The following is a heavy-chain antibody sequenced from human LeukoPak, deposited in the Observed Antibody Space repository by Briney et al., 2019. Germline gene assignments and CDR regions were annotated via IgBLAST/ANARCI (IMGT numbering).Heavy chain of an antibody. D-gene: IGHD3-9*01. V-gene: IGHV1-3*01. J-gene: IGHJ5*02. CDR1: GYTFSSYA. CDR3: ARSYYDILTGSVRNWSDP. Sequence: ASVKVSCKASGYTFSSYAIHWVRQAPGQRLEWMGWINAGNGKSKYSQKFQGRVTIIRDTSASTVYMELSSLRSEDTAVYYCARSYYDILTGSVRNWSDPWGQGTLVTVSS. CDR2: INAGNGKS.